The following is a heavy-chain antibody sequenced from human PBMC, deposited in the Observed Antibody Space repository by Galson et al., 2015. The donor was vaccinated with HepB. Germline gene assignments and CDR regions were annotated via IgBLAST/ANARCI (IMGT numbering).Heavy chain of an antibody. CDR1: GFTFSSYS. CDR2: ISSSGSSI. V-gene: IGHV3-48*01. D-gene: IGHD4-11*01. J-gene: IGHJ4*02. CDR3: ARDLTTVTTGGG. Sequence: SLRLSCAASGFTFSSYSMNWVRQAPGKGLEWVSYISSSGSSIYYADSVKGRFTISRDNAKNSLYLQMNSLRAEDTAVYYCARDLTTVTTGGGWGQGALVTVSS.